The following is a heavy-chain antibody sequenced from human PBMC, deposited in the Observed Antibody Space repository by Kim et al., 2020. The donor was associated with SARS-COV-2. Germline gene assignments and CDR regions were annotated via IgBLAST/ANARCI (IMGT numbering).Heavy chain of an antibody. CDR3: ARVYCYGLGRRGWFGP. Sequence: GESLKISCKGSGYSFTSYWIGWVRQMPGKGLEWMGIIYPSDSDTRYSQSLQGQVTISGDKSISTAYLQWSSLRASDTARYYCARVYCYGLGRRGWFGPSGDGTLVTVSS. D-gene: IGHD3-10*01. CDR2: IYPSDSDT. CDR1: GYSFTSYW. J-gene: IGHJ5*02. V-gene: IGHV5-51*03.